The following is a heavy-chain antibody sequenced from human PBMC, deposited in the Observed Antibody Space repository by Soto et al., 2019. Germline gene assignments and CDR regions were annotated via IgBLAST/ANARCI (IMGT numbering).Heavy chain of an antibody. CDR3: ERDQYYDSSGYSGGDYYYYAMEV. V-gene: IGHV3-21*01. CDR1: GFTFSSYS. CDR2: ISSSSSYI. J-gene: IGHJ6*02. D-gene: IGHD3-22*01. Sequence: PGGSLRLSCAASGFTFSSYSMNWVRQAPGKGLEWVSSISSSSSYIYYADSVKGRFTISRDNAKNSLYLQMNSLRAEDTAVYYCERDQYYDSSGYSGGDYYYYAMEVWGQGTTLTVSS.